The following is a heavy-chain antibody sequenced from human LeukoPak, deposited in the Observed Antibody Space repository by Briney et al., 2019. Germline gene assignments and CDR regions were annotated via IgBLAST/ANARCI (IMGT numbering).Heavy chain of an antibody. V-gene: IGHV5-51*01. J-gene: IGHJ3*02. CDR3: VRDRNGRYAFDI. D-gene: IGHD1-14*01. CDR2: IFPGDSDT. Sequence: GESLKISCEASEDTFNNYWIAWVRQVPGKGLEWVGIIFPGDSDTRYSPSVQGHVTISADKSVSTAYLQWGSLKASDSAMYYCVRDRNGRYAFDIWGLGTRVTVSS. CDR1: EDTFNNYW.